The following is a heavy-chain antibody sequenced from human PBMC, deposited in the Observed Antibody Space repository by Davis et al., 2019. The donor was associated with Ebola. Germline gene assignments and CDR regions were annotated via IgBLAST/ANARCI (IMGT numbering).Heavy chain of an antibody. J-gene: IGHJ3*02. D-gene: IGHD3-16*02. Sequence: GESLKISCAASGFTFSSYSMNWVRQAPGKGLEWVSSISSSSSYIYYADSVKGRFTISRDNAKNSLYLRMNSLRAEDTAVYYCARVELEDDYVWGSYRYIDGSDGAFDIWGQGTMVTVSS. CDR2: ISSSSSYI. CDR3: ARVELEDDYVWGSYRYIDGSDGAFDI. CDR1: GFTFSSYS. V-gene: IGHV3-21*01.